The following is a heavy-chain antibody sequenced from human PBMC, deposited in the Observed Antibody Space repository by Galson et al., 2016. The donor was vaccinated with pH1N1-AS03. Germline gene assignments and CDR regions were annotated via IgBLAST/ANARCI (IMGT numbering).Heavy chain of an antibody. J-gene: IGHJ4*02. CDR3: ARETIVGASSIDF. V-gene: IGHV1-2*06. Sequence: SVKVSCKASGYIFAVYYIHWVRQAPGQGLEWLGRINPNTGVTNFGQKVQGRVTMTRDTSINTAFMELTRLRSDDTAVYYSARETIVGASSIDFWGQGTLVTVSS. CDR1: GYIFAVYY. CDR2: INPNTGVT. D-gene: IGHD1-26*01.